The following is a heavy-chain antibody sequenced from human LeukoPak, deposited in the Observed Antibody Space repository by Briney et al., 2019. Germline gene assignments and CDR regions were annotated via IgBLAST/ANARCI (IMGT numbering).Heavy chain of an antibody. CDR3: ARDYYDILTGPLAPFDY. J-gene: IGHJ4*02. V-gene: IGHV1-18*04. CDR2: ISDYNGNT. Sequence: ASVKVSCQASGYTFTSYGISWVRQARSQGLGWMGWISDYNGNTNSAQKLQGRVTMTTDTSTSTAYMELRSLRSDDTAVYYCARDYYDILTGPLAPFDYWGQGTLVTVSS. CDR1: GYTFTSYG. D-gene: IGHD3-9*01.